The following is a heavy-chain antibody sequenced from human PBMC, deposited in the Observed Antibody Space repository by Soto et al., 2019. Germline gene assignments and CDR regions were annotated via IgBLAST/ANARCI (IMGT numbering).Heavy chain of an antibody. J-gene: IGHJ6*02. CDR1: GYTFTNYW. Sequence: GESLKISCKGFGYTFTNYWIGWVRQMPGKGPEWMGIIYPGDSDTKYNPSFQGQVTISADKSITTTYLQWSSLKASDTAIYYCAASIFYYGMDVWDQGTTVTVSS. CDR2: IYPGDSDT. V-gene: IGHV5-51*01. CDR3: AASIFYYGMDV.